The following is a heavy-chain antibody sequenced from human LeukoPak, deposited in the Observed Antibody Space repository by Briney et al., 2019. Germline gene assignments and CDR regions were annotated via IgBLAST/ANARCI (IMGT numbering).Heavy chain of an antibody. Sequence: SGTLSLTCGVSGGSIDITNYWSWVRQPPGKGLEWIGEIAHDGTTNYNPSLRSRVAMSFDRANNQFSLSLTSVTAADTAVYYCTREDRPYCPFAYWGQGVLVTVSS. CDR1: GGSIDITNY. CDR2: IAHDGTT. J-gene: IGHJ4*02. V-gene: IGHV4-4*02. D-gene: IGHD1-26*01. CDR3: TREDRPYCPFAY.